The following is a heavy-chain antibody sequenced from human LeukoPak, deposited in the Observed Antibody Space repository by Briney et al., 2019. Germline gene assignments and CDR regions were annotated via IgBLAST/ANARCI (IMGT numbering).Heavy chain of an antibody. J-gene: IGHJ5*02. V-gene: IGHV6-1*01. CDR2: TYYRSKWYN. CDR3: ARGHYDILTGYYEDNWFDP. Sequence: SQTLSLTCALSGDSVSSNSAAWNWIRQSPSRGLEWLGRTYYRSKWYNDYAVSVKSRITINPDTSKNQFSLQLNSVTPEDTAVYYCARGHYDILTGYYEDNWFDPWGQGTLVTVSS. D-gene: IGHD3-9*01. CDR1: GDSVSSNSAA.